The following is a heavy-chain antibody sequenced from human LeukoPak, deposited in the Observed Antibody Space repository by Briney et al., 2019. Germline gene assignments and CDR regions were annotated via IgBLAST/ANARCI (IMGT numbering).Heavy chain of an antibody. CDR2: MSPNSGNT. J-gene: IGHJ6*03. CDR3: ARSAVRGVLSPTYFYYYMDV. V-gene: IGHV1-8*01. Sequence: GASVKVSCKASGYTFTNYDINWVRQATGQGLEWMGWMSPNSGNTGYAQKFQGRVTMTRNTSISTAYMELSSLRSEDTAVYYCARSAVRGVLSPTYFYYYMDVWGKGTTVTISS. D-gene: IGHD3-10*01. CDR1: GYTFTNYD.